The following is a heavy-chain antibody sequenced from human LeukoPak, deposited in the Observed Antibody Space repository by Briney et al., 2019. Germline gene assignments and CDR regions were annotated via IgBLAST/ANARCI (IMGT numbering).Heavy chain of an antibody. CDR2: ISSSSSYI. CDR3: ARGIGSSGWYAADY. Sequence: GGSLRLSRAASGFTFSSYSMNWVRQAPGKGLEWVSSISSSSSYIYYADSVKGRFTISRDNAKNSLYLQMNSLRAEDTAVYYCARGIGSSGWYAADYWGQGTLVTVSS. V-gene: IGHV3-21*01. D-gene: IGHD6-19*01. J-gene: IGHJ4*02. CDR1: GFTFSSYS.